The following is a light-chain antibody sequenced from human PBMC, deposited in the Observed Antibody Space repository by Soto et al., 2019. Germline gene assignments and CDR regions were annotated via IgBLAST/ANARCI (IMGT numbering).Light chain of an antibody. Sequence: EIVLTQSPGTLSLSPGERATLSCRASQSVSSNYLAWYQQKPGQAPRLLIYGASSTATGIPDRFSGSGSGTDFTLTISRLEPEDFAVYYCQQYGSSPPYTFGQGTNLEIK. CDR2: GAS. CDR1: QSVSSNY. CDR3: QQYGSSPPYT. J-gene: IGKJ2*01. V-gene: IGKV3-20*01.